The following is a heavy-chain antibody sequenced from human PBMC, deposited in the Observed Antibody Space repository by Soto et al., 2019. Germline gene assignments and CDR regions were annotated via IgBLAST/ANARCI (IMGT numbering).Heavy chain of an antibody. Sequence: GGSLRLSCAASGFTFSSYSMNWVRQAPGKGLEWVSYISSSSSTIYYADSVKGRFTISRDNAKNSLYLQMNSLRDEDTAVYYCARNGRYCNNGVCYDISPYYFDYWGQGTLVTVSS. CDR2: ISSSSSTI. CDR1: GFTFSSYS. V-gene: IGHV3-48*02. J-gene: IGHJ4*02. D-gene: IGHD2-8*01. CDR3: ARNGRYCNNGVCYDISPYYFDY.